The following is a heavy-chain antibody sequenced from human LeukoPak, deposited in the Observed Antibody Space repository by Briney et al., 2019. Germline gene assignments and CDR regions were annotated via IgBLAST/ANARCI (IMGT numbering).Heavy chain of an antibody. CDR2: ISYDGSNK. J-gene: IGHJ5*02. D-gene: IGHD4-17*01. V-gene: IGHV3-30-3*01. CDR3: ARAVTTKNFNWFDP. Sequence: HPGGSLRLSCAASGFTFSSYAMHWVRQAPGKGLEWVAVISYDGSNKYYADSVKDRFTISRDNSKNTLYLQMNSLRAEDTAVYYCARAVTTKNFNWFDPWGQGTLVTVSS. CDR1: GFTFSSYA.